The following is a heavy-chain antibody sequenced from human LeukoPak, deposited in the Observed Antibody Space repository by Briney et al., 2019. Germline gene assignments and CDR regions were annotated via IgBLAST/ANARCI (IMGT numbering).Heavy chain of an antibody. V-gene: IGHV4-4*07. D-gene: IGHD3-10*01. CDR3: AISYGSGSYFDY. CDR1: GGSISSYY. CDR2: IYTSGST. Sequence: SETLSLTCTVSGGSISSYYWSWIRQPAGKGLEWIGRIYTSGSTNYNPSLKSRVTMSVDTSKNQFSLRLSSVTAADTAVYYCAISYGSGSYFDYWGQGTLVTVSS. J-gene: IGHJ4*02.